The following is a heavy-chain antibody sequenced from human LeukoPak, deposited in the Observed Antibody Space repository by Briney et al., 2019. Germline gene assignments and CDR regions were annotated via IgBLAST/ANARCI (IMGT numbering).Heavy chain of an antibody. J-gene: IGHJ4*02. D-gene: IGHD1-1*01. CDR2: IIPIFGTA. V-gene: IGHV1-69*01. Sequence: GASVKVSCKASGGTFSSYAISWVRQAPGQGLEWMGGIIPIFGTANYAQKFQGRVTITADESTSTAYMELSSLRSEDTAVYYCGVSELERRGYFDYWGQGTLVTVSS. CDR3: GVSELERRGYFDY. CDR1: GGTFSSYA.